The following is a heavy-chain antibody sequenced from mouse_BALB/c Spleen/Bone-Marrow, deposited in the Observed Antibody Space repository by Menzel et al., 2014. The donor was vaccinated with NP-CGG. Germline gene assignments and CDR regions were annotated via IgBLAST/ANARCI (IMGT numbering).Heavy chain of an antibody. CDR3: AKNYYYGYVAY. D-gene: IGHD1-2*01. J-gene: IGHJ3*01. V-gene: IGHV4-1*02. CDR2: INPASSTI. CDR1: GFDFSRYW. Sequence: EVKLVESGGGLVQPGGSLELSCAASGFDFSRYWMTWVRQAPGKGVEWIGEINPASSTINYTPSLKDKFIISRDNAKNTLYLQMSKVRSEDTALYYCAKNYYYGYVAYWGQGTLVTVSA.